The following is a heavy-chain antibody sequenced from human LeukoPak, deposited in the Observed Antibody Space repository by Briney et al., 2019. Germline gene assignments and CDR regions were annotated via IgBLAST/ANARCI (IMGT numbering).Heavy chain of an antibody. V-gene: IGHV4-4*07. CDR1: GGSISSYY. D-gene: IGHD3-10*01. CDR2: IYTSGST. Sequence: SETLSLTCTVSGGSISSYYWSWIRQPAGKGLEWIGRIYTSGSTNYNPSLKSRVTISVDTSKNQFSLKLSSVPAADTAVYYCARDAYYYGHPVNWFDPWGQGTLVTVSS. J-gene: IGHJ5*02. CDR3: ARDAYYYGHPVNWFDP.